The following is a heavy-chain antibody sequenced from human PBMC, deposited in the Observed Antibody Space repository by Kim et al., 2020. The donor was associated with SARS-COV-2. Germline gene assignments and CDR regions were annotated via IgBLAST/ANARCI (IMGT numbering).Heavy chain of an antibody. CDR1: GGSISSGGYS. CDR3: ARVWSTVWDAFDI. J-gene: IGHJ3*02. D-gene: IGHD4-17*01. CDR2: IYHSGST. V-gene: IGHV4-30-2*01. Sequence: SETLSLTCAVSGGSISSGGYSWSWIRQPPGKGLEWIGYIYHSGSTYYNPSLKSRVTISVDRSKNQFSLKLSSVTAADTAVYYCARVWSTVWDAFDIWGQGTMVTVSS.